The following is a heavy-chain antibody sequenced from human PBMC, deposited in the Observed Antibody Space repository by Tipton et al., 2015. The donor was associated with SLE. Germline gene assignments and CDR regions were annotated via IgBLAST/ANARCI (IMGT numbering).Heavy chain of an antibody. D-gene: IGHD2-2*01. CDR2: ITQSGVT. CDR1: GGSFSGYY. V-gene: IGHV4-34*01. Sequence: TLSLTCAVSGGSFSGYYWYWVRQPPEQGLEWIGEITQSGVTNYNPSLKSRVTMPLETSKNQFSLKLTSVTAADTAVYFCARCCSSTTCEPFDYFGLDVWGQGTTVTVSS. J-gene: IGHJ6*02. CDR3: ARCCSSTTCEPFDYFGLDV.